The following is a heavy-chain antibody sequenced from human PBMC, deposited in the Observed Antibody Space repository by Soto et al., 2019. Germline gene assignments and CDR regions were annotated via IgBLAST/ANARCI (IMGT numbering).Heavy chain of an antibody. CDR3: ARGRAYYYDGSGYYLDAFDI. J-gene: IGHJ3*02. D-gene: IGHD3-22*01. CDR1: GGSISSGTYY. CDR2: IYYSGIT. Sequence: SETLSLTCTVSGGSISSGTYYWSGIRQHPGKGREGVGYIYYSGITYYNPSRKSRVTVSVYTSKNQFSLRLSSVTAADTAVFYCARGRAYYYDGSGYYLDAFDIWGQGTMVTVSS. V-gene: IGHV4-31*03.